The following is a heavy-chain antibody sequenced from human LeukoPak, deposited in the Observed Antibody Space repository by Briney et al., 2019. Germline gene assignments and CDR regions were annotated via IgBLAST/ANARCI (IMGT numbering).Heavy chain of an antibody. V-gene: IGHV3-30*18. Sequence: PGRSLRLSCAASGFTFSSYGMHWVRQAPGKGLEWVAVISYDGSNKYYADSVKGRFSISRDNSKNTLYLQMNSLRAEDTAVYYCAKFGGGYCSTTSCYGWFDPWGQGTLVSVSS. CDR2: ISYDGSNK. J-gene: IGHJ5*02. CDR1: GFTFSSYG. D-gene: IGHD2-2*01. CDR3: AKFGGGYCSTTSCYGWFDP.